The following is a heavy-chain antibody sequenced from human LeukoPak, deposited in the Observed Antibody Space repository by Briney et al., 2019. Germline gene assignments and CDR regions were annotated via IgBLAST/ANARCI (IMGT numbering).Heavy chain of an antibody. Sequence: GGSLRLSCAASGFTVSSNYMTWVRQAPGKGLEWVSVIYISGNTDYVDSVKGRFTISRDNSKNTVYLRMNSLRAEDTAVYYCARCAHYYFDYWGQGTLVTVSS. J-gene: IGHJ4*02. CDR1: GFTVSSNY. V-gene: IGHV3-66*01. CDR2: IYISGNT. CDR3: ARCAHYYFDY. D-gene: IGHD3-10*01.